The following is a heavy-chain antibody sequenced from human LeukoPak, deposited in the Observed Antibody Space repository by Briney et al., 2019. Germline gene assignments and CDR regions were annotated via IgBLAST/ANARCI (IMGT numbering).Heavy chain of an antibody. J-gene: IGHJ4*02. V-gene: IGHV4-34*01. CDR3: ASGPGYSYGSSEGKSDY. D-gene: IGHD5-18*01. Sequence: SETLSLTSAVYGASFSDYYCSWIRPPRGEVVEWTGIINHSRNNNYTPSLKSRFTISVDTSKNTFSLKMSTLTAEDTAVYYCASGPGYSYGSSEGKSDYCCQGPLAIVSS. CDR1: GASFSDYY. CDR2: INHSRNN.